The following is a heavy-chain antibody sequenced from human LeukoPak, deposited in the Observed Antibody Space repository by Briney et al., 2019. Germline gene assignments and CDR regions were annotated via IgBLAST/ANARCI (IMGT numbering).Heavy chain of an antibody. Sequence: PSETLSLTCAVYGGSLSGYYWSWIRQPPVKGLEWIGEIKHSGNTNYNPSLKSRVTISVDTSKSQFSLKLSSVTAADTAVYYCAREYNNSSTALDIWGQGTMVTVSS. CDR3: AREYNNSSTALDI. J-gene: IGHJ3*02. D-gene: IGHD6-6*01. CDR2: IKHSGNT. V-gene: IGHV4-34*01. CDR1: GGSLSGYY.